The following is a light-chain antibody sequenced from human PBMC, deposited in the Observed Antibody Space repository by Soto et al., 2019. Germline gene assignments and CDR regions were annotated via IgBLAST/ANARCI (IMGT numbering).Light chain of an antibody. CDR1: QSVSSN. Sequence: EIVMTQSPDTLSVSPGERATLSCRASQSVSSNLAWYQHKPGQAPRLLMYGASTRATGVPARFSGSGSGTEFTLTISSLQSEDFAVYHCQQYTDWPLTFGQATRVEIK. CDR3: QQYTDWPLT. J-gene: IGKJ1*01. V-gene: IGKV3-15*01. CDR2: GAS.